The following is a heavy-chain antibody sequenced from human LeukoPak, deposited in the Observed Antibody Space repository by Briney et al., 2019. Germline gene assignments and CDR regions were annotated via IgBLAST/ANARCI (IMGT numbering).Heavy chain of an antibody. D-gene: IGHD4-23*01. Sequence: GGSLRLSCAASGFILSNFSMSWVRQVPGKGLEWVSAVVGDTITFYTDSVKGRFTISRDYSKNTLYLQMSSLRAEDTAIYYCAKGNTHWELYDYWGQGTLVTVSP. CDR2: VVGDTIT. CDR3: AKGNTHWELYDY. CDR1: GFILSNFS. J-gene: IGHJ4*02. V-gene: IGHV3-23*01.